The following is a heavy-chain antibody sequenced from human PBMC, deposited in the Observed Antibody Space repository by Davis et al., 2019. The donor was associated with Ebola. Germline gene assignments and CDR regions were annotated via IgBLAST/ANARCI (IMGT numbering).Heavy chain of an antibody. CDR3: ARDRVTVVPAAIGVLYYYYGMDV. Sequence: GGSLRLSCAASGFTFSSYGMHWVRQAPGKGLEWVAVISYDGSNKYYADSVKGRFTISRDNSKNTLYLQMNSLRAEDTAVYYCARDRVTVVPAAIGVLYYYYGMDVWGQGTTVTVSS. V-gene: IGHV3-30*12. D-gene: IGHD2-2*02. J-gene: IGHJ6*02. CDR1: GFTFSSYG. CDR2: ISYDGSNK.